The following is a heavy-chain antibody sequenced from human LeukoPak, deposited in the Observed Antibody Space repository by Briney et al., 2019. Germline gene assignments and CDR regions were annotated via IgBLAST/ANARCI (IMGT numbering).Heavy chain of an antibody. CDR3: VRSGYSSGYVAYFDY. Sequence: GASVKVSCKASGYTFTHYTIHWVRQAPGHRLEWMGWINAGNGNTKYSQNFQGRVTITMDTSANTAYMDLSSLRSEDTAVYYCVRSGYSSGYVAYFDYWGQGTLVTVSS. V-gene: IGHV1-3*01. CDR1: GYTFTHYT. D-gene: IGHD5-18*01. CDR2: INAGNGNT. J-gene: IGHJ4*02.